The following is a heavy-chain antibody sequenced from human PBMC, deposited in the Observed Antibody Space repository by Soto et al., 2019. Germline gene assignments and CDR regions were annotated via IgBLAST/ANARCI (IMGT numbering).Heavy chain of an antibody. J-gene: IGHJ6*02. V-gene: IGHV3-23*01. CDR2: ISGSGGST. CDR3: AKDIEQWLDPGGYYYGMDV. D-gene: IGHD6-19*01. CDR1: GFTFSSYA. Sequence: GGSLRLSCAASGFTFSSYAMSWVRQAPGKGLEWVSAISGSGGSTYYADSVKGRFTISRDNSKNTLYLQMNSLRAEDTAVYYCAKDIEQWLDPGGYYYGMDVWGQGTTVTVSS.